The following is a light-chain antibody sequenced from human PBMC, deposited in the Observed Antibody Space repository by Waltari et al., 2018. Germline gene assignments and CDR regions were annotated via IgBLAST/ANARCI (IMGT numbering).Light chain of an antibody. CDR3: QQYHDYSA. Sequence: DTQMTQSPSTLSASVGDRVTITCRASQSFLTWLAWYQQKPGKAPRFLIYKAFNLESGVPGRFSGSASGTEFNLTISSLQPDDSATYYCQQYHDYSAFGQGTKLEIK. V-gene: IGKV1-5*03. CDR1: QSFLTW. CDR2: KAF. J-gene: IGKJ2*01.